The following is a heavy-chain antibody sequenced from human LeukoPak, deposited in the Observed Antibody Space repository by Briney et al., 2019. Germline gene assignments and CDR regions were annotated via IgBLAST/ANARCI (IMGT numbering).Heavy chain of an antibody. CDR1: GFTFSDYA. V-gene: IGHV3-23*01. Sequence: GGSLRLSCAASGFTFSDYAMRRVRQAPGKGLEWLSEISGGGDGAYHADSVKGRFTISRDNSKNTLYLQMNSLRAEDTAVYYCTTSWPKVREGDQWGQGTLVTVSS. D-gene: IGHD3-10*01. CDR3: TTSWPKVREGDQ. CDR2: ISGGGDGA. J-gene: IGHJ4*02.